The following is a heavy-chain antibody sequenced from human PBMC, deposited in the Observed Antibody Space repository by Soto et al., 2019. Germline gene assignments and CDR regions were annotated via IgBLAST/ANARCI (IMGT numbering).Heavy chain of an antibody. CDR2: IYYRGNT. D-gene: IGHD3-9*01. CDR3: ARHPGYYDILTGYTTYYFDY. V-gene: IGHV4-59*08. J-gene: IGHJ4*02. CDR1: GGSIGTYY. Sequence: SETLSLTCTVSGGSIGTYYWSWIRQPPGKGLEWIGYIYYRGNTDYNPSLKSRVTISLDTPKNQSSLKLSSVTAADTAVYCCARHPGYYDILTGYTTYYFDYWGQGILVTVSS.